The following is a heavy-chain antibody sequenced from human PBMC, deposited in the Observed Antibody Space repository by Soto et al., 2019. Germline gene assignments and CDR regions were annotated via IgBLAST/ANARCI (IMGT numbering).Heavy chain of an antibody. CDR1: GFSFSNYG. CDR2: ISYDGSKK. J-gene: IGHJ4*02. CDR3: AKDGVN. Sequence: QVQLVESGGGVVQPGRSLRLSCAASGFSFSNYGMHWVRQAPGKGLEWVAVISYDGSKKYYGDSVKGRFTISRDNSKNTLYLEMNSLRTEDTAVYYCAKDGVNWGQGNLVTVSS. V-gene: IGHV3-30*18. D-gene: IGHD2-21*01.